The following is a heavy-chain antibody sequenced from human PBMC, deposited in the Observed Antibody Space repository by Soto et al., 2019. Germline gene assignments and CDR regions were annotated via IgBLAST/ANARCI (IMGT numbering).Heavy chain of an antibody. CDR2: IWYDGSIK. CDR3: ARATSGSFDALDM. J-gene: IGHJ3*02. CDR1: GFTFGIYG. D-gene: IGHD1-26*01. Sequence: QVQLVESGGGVVQPGRSLRLSCAASGFTFGIYGMHWVRQAPGKGLEWVAVIWYDGSIKYHADSVKGRFTNSRDNSKNTGYLQMNSLRDEDTAVYYCARATSGSFDALDMWGQGTMVSVSS. V-gene: IGHV3-33*01.